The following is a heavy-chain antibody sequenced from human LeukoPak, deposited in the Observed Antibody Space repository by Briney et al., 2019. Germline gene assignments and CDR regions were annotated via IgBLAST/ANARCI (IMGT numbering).Heavy chain of an antibody. CDR1: GFTFTSSA. Sequence: SVKVSCKASGFTFTSSAMQWVRQARGQRLEWIGWIVVGSGNTNYAQKFQERVTITRDMSTSTAYMELSSLRSEDTAVYYCAAIPRYYYDSSGAIDYWGQGTLVTVSS. V-gene: IGHV1-58*02. J-gene: IGHJ4*02. CDR3: AAIPRYYYDSSGAIDY. CDR2: IVVGSGNT. D-gene: IGHD3-22*01.